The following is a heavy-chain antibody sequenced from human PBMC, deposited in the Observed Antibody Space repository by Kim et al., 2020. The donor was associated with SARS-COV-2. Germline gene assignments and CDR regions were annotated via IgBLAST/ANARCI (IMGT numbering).Heavy chain of an antibody. V-gene: IGHV3-30-3*01. J-gene: IGHJ4*02. Sequence: GSLRLSCAASGFTFSSYAMHWVRQAPGKGLEWVAVISYDGSNKYYADSVKGRFTISRDNSKNTLYLQMNSLRAEDTAVYYCARGDGGYRVYFDYWGQGTLVTVSS. CDR3: ARGDGGYRVYFDY. CDR1: GFTFSSYA. CDR2: ISYDGSNK. D-gene: IGHD5-12*01.